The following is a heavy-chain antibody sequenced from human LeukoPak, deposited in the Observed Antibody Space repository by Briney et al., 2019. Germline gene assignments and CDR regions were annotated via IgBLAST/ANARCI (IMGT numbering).Heavy chain of an antibody. CDR1: GFTFSSYS. D-gene: IGHD3-22*01. Sequence: GGSLRLSCAASGFTFSSYSMNWVRQAPGKGLEWVSSISSSSSYIYYADSVKGRFTISRDNAKNSLYLQMNSLRAEDTAVYYCARSSIHSSGYYYFIYYWGQGTLVTVSS. CDR2: ISSSSSYI. V-gene: IGHV3-21*01. CDR3: ARSSIHSSGYYYFIYY. J-gene: IGHJ4*02.